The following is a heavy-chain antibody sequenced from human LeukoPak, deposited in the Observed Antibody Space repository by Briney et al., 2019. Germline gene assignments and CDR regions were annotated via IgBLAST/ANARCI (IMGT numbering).Heavy chain of an antibody. CDR2: INHSGST. J-gene: IGHJ4*01. D-gene: IGHD2-15*01. CDR1: GGSLSGYY. Sequence: SETLSLTCAVSGGSLSGYYWTWIRQPPGKGLEWIGEINHSGSTNYNPSLKSRVTISVDTSRKQFFLRLSSVTAADTAMYYCARDRDVDDFDSWGHGTLVTVSS. CDR3: ARDRDVDDFDS. V-gene: IGHV4-34*01.